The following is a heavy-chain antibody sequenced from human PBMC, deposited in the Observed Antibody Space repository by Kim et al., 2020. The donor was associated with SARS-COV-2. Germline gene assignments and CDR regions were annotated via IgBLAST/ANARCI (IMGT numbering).Heavy chain of an antibody. CDR3: AKALQLERRAWGYYFGMDV. J-gene: IGHJ6*02. V-gene: IGHV3-43*01. Sequence: GGSLRLSCAASGFTFDDYTMYWVRRTPGKSLEWVSLISWDGGSTFYVDSVKGRFTISRDNSINSLYLQMNSLRTEDTALYYCAKALQLERRAWGYYFGMDVWGQGTTVTVSS. CDR1: GFTFDDYT. CDR2: ISWDGGST. D-gene: IGHD1-1*01.